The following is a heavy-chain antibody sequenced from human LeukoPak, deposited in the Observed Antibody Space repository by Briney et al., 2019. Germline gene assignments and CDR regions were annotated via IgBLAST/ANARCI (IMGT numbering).Heavy chain of an antibody. CDR3: ARGIATAGTDY. V-gene: IGHV3-7*01. CDR1: GVTFSIYW. D-gene: IGHD6-13*01. J-gene: IGHJ4*02. CDR2: MKQEGREK. Sequence: AGGSLRLSCAASGVTFSIYWMRWVRQAPGKGLEWVANMKQEGREKYYVDSVKGRFTIDRENAKNSLSLQMNSLRGEDTAVYYCARGIATAGTDYGGQGTLVTVSS.